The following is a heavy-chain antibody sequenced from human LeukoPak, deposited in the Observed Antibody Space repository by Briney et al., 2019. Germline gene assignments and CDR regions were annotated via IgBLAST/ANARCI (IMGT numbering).Heavy chain of an antibody. CDR3: AKRPISGNDKSFDY. Sequence: PAGSLTLSCTVSGFTVSNYAMNWVRQPPRKGLEWVSTIRESRGDTYYEDSVKGRFTIPRDISKNTVYLQMISLRAEDTAVYFCAKRPISGNDKSFDYWGQGTLVTVSS. V-gene: IGHV3-23*01. J-gene: IGHJ4*02. CDR2: IRESRGDT. CDR1: GFTVSNYA. D-gene: IGHD3-3*01.